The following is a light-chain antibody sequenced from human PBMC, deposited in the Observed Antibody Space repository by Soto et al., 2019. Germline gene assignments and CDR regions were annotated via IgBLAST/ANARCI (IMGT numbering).Light chain of an antibody. CDR3: SSYSDTNICV. J-gene: IGLJ1*01. CDR1: SSDVGGYNY. Sequence: QSVLTQPPSASGSPGQSVTISCTGTSSDVGGYNYVSWYQQHPGKAPKLMIYEVSKRPSGVPDRFSGSKSGNTASLTVSGLQAVDEADYYCSSYSDTNICVFGTGTKVTVL. CDR2: EVS. V-gene: IGLV2-8*01.